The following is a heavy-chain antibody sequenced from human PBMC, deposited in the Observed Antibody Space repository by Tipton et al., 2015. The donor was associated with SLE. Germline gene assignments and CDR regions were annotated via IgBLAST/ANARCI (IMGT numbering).Heavy chain of an antibody. CDR1: GFTFSSYW. CDR3: ASGWGSPKY. D-gene: IGHD1-26*01. Sequence: LRLSCAASGFTFSSYWMSWIRQPPGKGLEWIGEINHSGSTNYNPSLKSRVTISVDTSKNQFSLKLSSVTAADTAVYYCASGWGSPKYWGQGTLVTVSS. V-gene: IGHV4-34*01. CDR2: INHSGST. J-gene: IGHJ4*02.